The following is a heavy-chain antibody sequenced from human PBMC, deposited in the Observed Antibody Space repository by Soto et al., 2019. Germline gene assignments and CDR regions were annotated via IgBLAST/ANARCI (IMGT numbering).Heavy chain of an antibody. J-gene: IGHJ1*01. CDR1: GWTFTDVY. D-gene: IGHD2-21*01. CDR3: VRGQSVLFLDR. CDR2: INPKNGGI. V-gene: IGHV1-2*02. Sequence: GASVTLSVQSSGWTFTDVYVRLGRQAPGQGLEWVGWINPKNGGINYAQKFQGRVTMTRDTSVNTSYMDLNRLNFDDSAIYYCVRGQSVLFLDRWGRGNQVTISS.